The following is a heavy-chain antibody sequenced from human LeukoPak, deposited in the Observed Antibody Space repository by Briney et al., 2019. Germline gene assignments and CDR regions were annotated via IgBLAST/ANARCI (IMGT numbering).Heavy chain of an antibody. J-gene: IGHJ4*02. Sequence: ASVKVSCKASGYTFTSYHMHWVRQAPGQGLEWMGIINPSGGTTNYAQKLQGRVTMTTGTSTSTAYMELRSLRSDDTAVYYCARDIHYYDSSGYPYYWGQGTLVTVSS. CDR2: INPSGGTT. V-gene: IGHV1-46*01. CDR1: GYTFTSYH. CDR3: ARDIHYYDSSGYPYY. D-gene: IGHD3-22*01.